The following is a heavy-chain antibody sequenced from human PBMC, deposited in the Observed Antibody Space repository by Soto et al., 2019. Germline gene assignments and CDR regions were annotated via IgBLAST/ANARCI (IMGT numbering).Heavy chain of an antibody. CDR1: GFTFSDYY. CDR2: ISSSGTGI. Sequence: GGSLRLSCAASGFTFSDYYMTWIRQAPGKGLEWVSYISSSGTGIYYADSMKGRFTISRDNAKKSLYLQMSSLGAEDTAVYYCARAYSDAFDIWGQGTMVT. D-gene: IGHD2-15*01. V-gene: IGHV3-11*01. J-gene: IGHJ3*02. CDR3: ARAYSDAFDI.